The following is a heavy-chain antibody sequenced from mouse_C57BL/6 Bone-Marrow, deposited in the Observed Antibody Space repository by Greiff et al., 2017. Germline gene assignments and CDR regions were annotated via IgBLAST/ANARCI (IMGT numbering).Heavy chain of an antibody. CDR1: GYIFTEYT. D-gene: IGHD2-4*01. J-gene: IGHJ2*01. Sequence: QVHVKQSEAELVKPGASVKLSCKASGYIFTEYTIHWVKQRSGQGLEWIGWFYPGSGSIKYNERFKDKATLTADKSSNTVYMELSRLTSEDSAVYFCARHERYYDYEGYFDYWGQGTTLTVSS. CDR2: FYPGSGSI. V-gene: IGHV1-62-2*01. CDR3: ARHERYYDYEGYFDY.